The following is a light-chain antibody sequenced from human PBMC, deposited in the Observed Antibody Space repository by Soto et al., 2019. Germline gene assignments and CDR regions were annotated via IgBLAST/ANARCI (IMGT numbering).Light chain of an antibody. Sequence: EIVLTQSPGTLSLSPGERATLSCRASQSVSSNYLAWYQQKPGQAPRLLIYGASSRATGIPDRFSGIEAGTDFTLTISRLEPEDFAVYYCQQYGSSPPYTFGQGTKLEIK. V-gene: IGKV3-20*01. J-gene: IGKJ2*01. CDR2: GAS. CDR1: QSVSSNY. CDR3: QQYGSSPPYT.